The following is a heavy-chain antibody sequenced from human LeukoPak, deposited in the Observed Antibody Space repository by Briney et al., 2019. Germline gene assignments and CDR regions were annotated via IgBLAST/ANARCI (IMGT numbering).Heavy chain of an antibody. CDR3: ARRKGELMPIY. CDR1: GGTFSSYA. D-gene: IGHD3-16*01. Sequence: SAKVSCKASGGTFSSYAISWVRQAPGQGLEWMGRIIPILGIANYAQKFQGRVTITVDKSTSTAYMELSSMRSEDTAVYHGARRKGELMPIYWGQGTLVTVSS. V-gene: IGHV1-69*04. CDR2: IIPILGIA. J-gene: IGHJ4*02.